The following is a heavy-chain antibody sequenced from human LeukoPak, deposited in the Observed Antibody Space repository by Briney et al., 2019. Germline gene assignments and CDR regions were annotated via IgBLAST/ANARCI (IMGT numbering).Heavy chain of an antibody. CDR1: GGSISGSYW. D-gene: IGHD5-18*01. CDR2: IYYSGST. CDR3: AGGYSYGSTYYYMDV. Sequence: SGTLSLTCGVSGGSISGSYWWSWVRQPPGKGLEWIGYIYYSGSTNYNPSLKSRVTISVDTSKNQFSLKLSSVTAADTAVYYCAGGYSYGSTYYYMDVWGKGTTVTISS. V-gene: IGHV4-4*02. J-gene: IGHJ6*03.